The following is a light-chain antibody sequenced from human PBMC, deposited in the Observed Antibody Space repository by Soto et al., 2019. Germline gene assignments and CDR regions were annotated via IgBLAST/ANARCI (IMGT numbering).Light chain of an antibody. Sequence: EIVMTQSPATLSVSPGERATLSCRASQSVSSNLAWYQQKPGQAPRLLILGASTRATGIPARFSGSGSGTEFTLTISSLQSEDFAVYFCQQYNNWPPLTFGGGTKVEIK. CDR3: QQYNNWPPLT. V-gene: IGKV3D-15*01. CDR2: GAS. J-gene: IGKJ4*01. CDR1: QSVSSN.